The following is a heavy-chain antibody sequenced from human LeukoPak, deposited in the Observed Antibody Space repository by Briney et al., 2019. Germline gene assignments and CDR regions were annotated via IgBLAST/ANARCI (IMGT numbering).Heavy chain of an antibody. V-gene: IGHV1-69*13. J-gene: IGHJ6*03. Sequence: SVKVSCKASGGTFSGYAISWARQAPGQGLELMGGIIPIFRTANYAQNFQGRVTITADEFTSTAYMELSNLRSEDTAVYYCARKEHSYDTSDYDPSPYSHYYMDVWGKGTTVTVSS. CDR2: IIPIFRTA. CDR3: ARKEHSYDTSDYDPSPYSHYYMDV. CDR1: GGTFSGYA. D-gene: IGHD3-22*01.